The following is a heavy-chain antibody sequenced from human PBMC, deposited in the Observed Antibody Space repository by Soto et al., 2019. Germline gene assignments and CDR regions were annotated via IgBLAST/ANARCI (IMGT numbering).Heavy chain of an antibody. J-gene: IGHJ5*02. CDR2: ISDNGGST. CDR3: AGGNSDFWSGPPFDP. D-gene: IGHD3-3*01. Sequence: GGSLRLSCTASGVTFEDYAMHWVRQAPGKGLEWVSAISDNGGSTYYADSVRGRFTISRDNSKNTLFLQMNSLRAEDTAVYYCAGGNSDFWSGPPFDPWGQGTLVTVSS. V-gene: IGHV3-23*01. CDR1: GVTFEDYA.